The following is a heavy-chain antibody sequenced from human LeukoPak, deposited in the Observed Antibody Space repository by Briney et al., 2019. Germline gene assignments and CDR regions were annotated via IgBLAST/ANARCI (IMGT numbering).Heavy chain of an antibody. J-gene: IGHJ4*02. D-gene: IGHD3-3*01. V-gene: IGHV1-18*01. CDR1: GYTFTSYG. CDR3: AVSFWSGYADY. Sequence: ASVKVSCKASGYTFTSYGISWVRQAPGQGLEWMGWISAYNGNTNYAQKLQGRVTMTTDRSTSTAYMELRSLRSDDTAVYYCAVSFWSGYADYWGQGTLVTVSS. CDR2: ISAYNGNT.